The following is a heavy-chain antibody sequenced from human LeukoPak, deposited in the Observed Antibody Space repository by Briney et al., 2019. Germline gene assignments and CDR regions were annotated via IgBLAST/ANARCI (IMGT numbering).Heavy chain of an antibody. CDR3: ARDRGEGFDP. Sequence: PSETLSLTCTVSGGSISSSSYYWGWIRQPPGKGLEWIGSIYYSGSTYYNPSLKSRVTISVDTSKNQFSLKLSSVTAADTAVYYCARDRGEGFDPWGQGTLVTVSS. CDR2: IYYSGST. CDR1: GGSISSSSYY. V-gene: IGHV4-39*02. J-gene: IGHJ5*02. D-gene: IGHD3-16*01.